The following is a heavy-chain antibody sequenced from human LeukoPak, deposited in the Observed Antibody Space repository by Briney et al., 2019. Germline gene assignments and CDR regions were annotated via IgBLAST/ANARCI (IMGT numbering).Heavy chain of an antibody. CDR3: VRDPSYGSSWYYYMDV. D-gene: IGHD6-13*01. CDR2: ISSSSFKI. J-gene: IGHJ6*03. Sequence: GGSLRLSCAASEFTFVRYAMNWVRQAPGKGLEWVSYISSSSFKIGYADSVKGRFTISRDNSKNPLYLQMDSLRVVDTAVYYCVRDPSYGSSWYYYMDVWGKGTTVTVSS. V-gene: IGHV3-48*04. CDR1: EFTFVRYA.